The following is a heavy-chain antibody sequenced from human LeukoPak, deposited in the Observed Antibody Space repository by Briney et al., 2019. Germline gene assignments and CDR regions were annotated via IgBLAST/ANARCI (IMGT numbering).Heavy chain of an antibody. D-gene: IGHD4-23*01. CDR1: GYTFTGYY. CDR2: INPNNGAT. V-gene: IGHV1-2*06. CDR3: ARGPDDGGGGFDY. Sequence: ASVKVSCKASGYTFTGYYMHWVRQAPGQGLEWMGRINPNNGATNYAQNFQGRVTMTRDTSISTAYMELSSLSSDDTAVYYCARGPDDGGGGFDYWGQGALVTVSS. J-gene: IGHJ4*02.